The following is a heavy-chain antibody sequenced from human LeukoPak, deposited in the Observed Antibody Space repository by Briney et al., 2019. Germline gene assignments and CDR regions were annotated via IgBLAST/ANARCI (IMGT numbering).Heavy chain of an antibody. J-gene: IGHJ4*02. CDR2: IKSKTDGGTT. D-gene: IGHD1-26*01. Sequence: GGSLRLSCAASGFTFSNAWLSWVRQAPGKGLEWVGRIKSKTDGGTTDYAAPVKGRFTIARDDSKNTLYLQMNSQKTEDTAVYYCTTDRWELLYYYWGQGTLVTVSS. CDR1: GFTFSNAW. V-gene: IGHV3-15*01. CDR3: TTDRWELLYYY.